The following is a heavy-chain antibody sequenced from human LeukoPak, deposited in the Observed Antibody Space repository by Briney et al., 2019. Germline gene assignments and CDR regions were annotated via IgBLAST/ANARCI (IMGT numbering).Heavy chain of an antibody. CDR3: ARGRTVYYKEAFDI. Sequence: SETLSLTCTVSGGSISSYYWSWIRQPPGKGLEWIGYIYYSGSTNYNPSLKSRVTISVDTSKNQFSLKLSSVTAADTAVYYCARGRTVYYKEAFDIWGQGTMVTVSS. CDR1: GGSISSYY. J-gene: IGHJ3*02. CDR2: IYYSGST. D-gene: IGHD3-9*01. V-gene: IGHV4-59*01.